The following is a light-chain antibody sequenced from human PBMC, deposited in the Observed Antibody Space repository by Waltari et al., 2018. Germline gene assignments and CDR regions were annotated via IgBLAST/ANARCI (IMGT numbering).Light chain of an antibody. Sequence: QLVVTQSPSASASLGASVKLTCTLSSGHSSNVIAWIHQHPERGPRYLMQVNSDGSHSRGAEIPDRFSGSSSGAERYLTISNLQSEDEADYYCQTGGHGTWVFGGGTKLTVL. CDR1: SGHSSNV. J-gene: IGLJ3*02. CDR3: QTGGHGTWV. V-gene: IGLV4-69*01. CDR2: VNSDGSH.